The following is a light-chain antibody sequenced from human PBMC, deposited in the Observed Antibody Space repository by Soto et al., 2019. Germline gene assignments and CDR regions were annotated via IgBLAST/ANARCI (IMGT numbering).Light chain of an antibody. CDR2: AAS. CDR1: QSISSY. Sequence: DIQMTQSPSSLSASIGDRVTITCRASQSISSYLNWYQHRPGKAPKLLIYAASSLQPGVPSRFSGSDSGTDYTLTISSLQPEDFATYSCQQSYSTRLTFGGGTKVEIK. CDR3: QQSYSTRLT. J-gene: IGKJ4*01. V-gene: IGKV1-39*01.